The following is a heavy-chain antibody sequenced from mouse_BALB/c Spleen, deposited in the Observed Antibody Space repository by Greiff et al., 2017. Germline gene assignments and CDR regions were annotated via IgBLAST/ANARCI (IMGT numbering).Heavy chain of an antibody. D-gene: IGHD2-1*01. Sequence: VQLQQSGPGLVKPSQSLSLTCTVTGYSITSDYAWNWIRQFPGNKLEWMGYISYSGSTSYNPSLKSRISITRDTSKNQFFLQLNSVTTEDTATYYCARRYGNYFWFAYWGQGTLVTVSA. V-gene: IGHV3-2*02. CDR3: ARRYGNYFWFAY. CDR2: ISYSGST. CDR1: GYSITSDYA. J-gene: IGHJ3*01.